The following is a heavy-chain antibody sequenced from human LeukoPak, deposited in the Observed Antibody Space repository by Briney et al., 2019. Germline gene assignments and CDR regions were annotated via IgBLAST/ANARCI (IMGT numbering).Heavy chain of an antibody. CDR3: ARVVGGSCYFGCWFDP. CDR1: GGSISSYY. D-gene: IGHD2-15*01. CDR2: IYYSGST. V-gene: IGHV4-59*01. J-gene: IGHJ5*02. Sequence: PSETLSLTCTVSGGSISSYYWSCIRQPPGKGLEWIGYIYYSGSTNYNPSLKSRVTISVDASKNQFSLKLSSVTAADTAVYYCARVVGGSCYFGCWFDPWGQGTLVTVSS.